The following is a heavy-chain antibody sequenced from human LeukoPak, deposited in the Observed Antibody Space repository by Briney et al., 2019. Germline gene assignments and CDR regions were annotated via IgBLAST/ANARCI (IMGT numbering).Heavy chain of an antibody. CDR2: INPNSGDT. V-gene: IGHV1-2*02. CDR3: ARDDYSGSYRPFDY. CDR1: GFTFTSYG. D-gene: IGHD1-26*01. J-gene: IGHJ4*02. Sequence: ASVKVSCKASGFTFTSYGISWVRQAPGQGLEWMGWINPNSGDTTYAQNFQGRVTMTRDTSISTAYFELSRLTSDDTAIYYCARDDYSGSYRPFDYWGQGTLVTVSS.